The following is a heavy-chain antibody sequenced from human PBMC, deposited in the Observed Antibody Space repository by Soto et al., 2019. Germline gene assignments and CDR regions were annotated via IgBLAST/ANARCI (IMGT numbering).Heavy chain of an antibody. CDR2: ISSLSTSI. D-gene: IGHD4-17*01. Sequence: GGSQRLSCAASGFTFSSYSMTWVRQAPGKGLEWVSSISSLSTSIYYSDSLKGRFTISRDNAKNSMYLQMSNLRAEDTAVYYFGGCPVHYADSGFYFDYWGQGTLVTVSS. CDR1: GFTFSSYS. CDR3: GGCPVHYADSGFYFDY. V-gene: IGHV3-21*01. J-gene: IGHJ4*02.